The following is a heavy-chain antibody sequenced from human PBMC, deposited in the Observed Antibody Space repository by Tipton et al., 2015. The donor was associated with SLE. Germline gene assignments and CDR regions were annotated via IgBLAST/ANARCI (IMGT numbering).Heavy chain of an antibody. CDR1: GLTFSSYA. V-gene: IGHV3-23*01. Sequence: SLRLSCAASGLTFSSYAMHWVRQAPGKGLEWVSGINWNGGSTGYADSVKGRFTISRDNSKNTLYLQMNSLRAEDTAVYYCAKSFGSFDYWGQGTLVTVSS. CDR2: INWNGGST. J-gene: IGHJ4*02. D-gene: IGHD3-10*01. CDR3: AKSFGSFDY.